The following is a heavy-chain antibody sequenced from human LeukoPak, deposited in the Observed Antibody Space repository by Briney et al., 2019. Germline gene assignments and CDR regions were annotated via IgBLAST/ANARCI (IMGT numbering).Heavy chain of an antibody. CDR1: GFTVSSNY. CDR3: AKDLGFHQGQGAFDI. J-gene: IGHJ3*02. Sequence: GGSLRLSCAASGFTVSSNYMSWVRQAPGKGLEWVSLIYSGGSTYYADSVKGRFTISRDNSKNTLYLQMNSLRAEDTAVYYCAKDLGFHQGQGAFDIWGQGTMVTVS. V-gene: IGHV3-53*01. CDR2: IYSGGST. D-gene: IGHD2-2*01.